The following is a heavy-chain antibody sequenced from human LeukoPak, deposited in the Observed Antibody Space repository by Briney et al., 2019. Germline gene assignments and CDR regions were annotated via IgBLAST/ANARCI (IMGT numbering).Heavy chain of an antibody. CDR1: GGSFSGYY. V-gene: IGHV4-34*01. J-gene: IGHJ3*02. CDR3: AEAGYCSSTSCYSRHDAFDI. Sequence: PSETLSLTCAVYGGSFSGYYWSWIRQPPGKGLEWIGSIYYSGSTYYNPSLKSRVTISVDTSKNQFSLKLSSVTAADTAVYYCAEAGYCSSTSCYSRHDAFDIWGQGTMVTVSS. D-gene: IGHD2-2*02. CDR2: IYYSGST.